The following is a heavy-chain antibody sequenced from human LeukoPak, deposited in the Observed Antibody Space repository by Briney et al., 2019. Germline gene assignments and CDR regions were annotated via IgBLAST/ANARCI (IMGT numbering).Heavy chain of an antibody. V-gene: IGHV1-18*01. CDR2: ISAYNGNT. CDR1: GYTFTSYG. J-gene: IGHJ5*02. Sequence: ASVKVSCKASGYTFTSYGISWVRQAPGQGLEWTGWISAYNGNTNYAQKLQGRVTMTTDTSTSTAYMELRSLRSDDTAVYYCARESDISGYDYNWFDPWGQGTLVTVSS. CDR3: ARESDISGYDYNWFDP. D-gene: IGHD5-12*01.